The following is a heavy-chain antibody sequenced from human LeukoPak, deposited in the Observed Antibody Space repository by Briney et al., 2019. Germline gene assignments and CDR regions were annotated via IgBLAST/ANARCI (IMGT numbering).Heavy chain of an antibody. CDR2: IYSSGST. Sequence: SETLSLTCTVSGGFISSHYWSWIRQPAGKGLEWIGRIYSSGSTNYNPSLKSRVTMSVDTSKNQFSLKLSSVTAADTAVYYCARYGSPGGWYYYYYMDVWGKGTTVTVSS. D-gene: IGHD5-24*01. CDR3: ARYGSPGGWYYYYYMDV. V-gene: IGHV4-4*07. J-gene: IGHJ6*03. CDR1: GGFISSHY.